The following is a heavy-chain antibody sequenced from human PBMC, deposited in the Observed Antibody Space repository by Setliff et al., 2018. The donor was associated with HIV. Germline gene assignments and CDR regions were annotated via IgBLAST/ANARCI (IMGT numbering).Heavy chain of an antibody. CDR1: GGSISSSNW. CDR2: IYHNGNT. J-gene: IGHJ4*02. CDR3: ARDWRAYGVLGS. D-gene: IGHD4-17*01. Sequence: PSETLSLTCAVSGGSISSSNWWSWVRQPPGKGLEWIGEIYHNGNTNYSPSLKNRVTMSVDNSKNQFSLMVRSVTAADTAVYYCARDWRAYGVLGSWGQGMLVTV. V-gene: IGHV4-4*02.